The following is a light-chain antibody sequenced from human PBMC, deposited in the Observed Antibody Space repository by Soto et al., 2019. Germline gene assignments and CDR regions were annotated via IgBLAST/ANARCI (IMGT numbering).Light chain of an antibody. V-gene: IGKV3-11*01. Sequence: IVLTNTPATMSLSPGEIATLSCRASQSVTSYLAWYQQKPGQAPRLLIYDVSNRATGIPARFSGSGSGTDFTLTISSLEPEDFAVYYCQQRSNWPTFGQGALLEV. CDR1: QSVTSY. CDR2: DVS. CDR3: QQRSNWPT. J-gene: IGKJ5*01.